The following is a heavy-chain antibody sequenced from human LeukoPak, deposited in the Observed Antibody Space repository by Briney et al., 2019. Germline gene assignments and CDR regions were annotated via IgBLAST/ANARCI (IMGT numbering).Heavy chain of an antibody. Sequence: PGGSLRLSCAASGFTFSSYGMSWVRQAPGKGLEWVSYISSSGSTIYYADSVKGRFTISRDNAKNSLYLQMNSLRAEDTAVYYCARDPRDYYDSSGRFDYWGQGTLVTVSS. J-gene: IGHJ4*02. CDR3: ARDPRDYYDSSGRFDY. D-gene: IGHD3-22*01. CDR1: GFTFSSYG. V-gene: IGHV3-48*04. CDR2: ISSSGSTI.